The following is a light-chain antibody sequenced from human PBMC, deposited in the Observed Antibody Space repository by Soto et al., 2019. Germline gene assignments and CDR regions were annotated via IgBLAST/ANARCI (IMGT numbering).Light chain of an antibody. CDR1: QSVSNN. J-gene: IGKJ1*01. CDR3: QQYDKWPRT. Sequence: EIVLTPAPGTLSLSPGERATLSCRASQSVSNNYLAWYQHKPGQSPRLLIYGGSARATGIPARFSGGGSGAEYTLTISSLQSEDFAVYYCQQYDKWPRTFGQGTKVDIK. V-gene: IGKV3-15*01. CDR2: GGS.